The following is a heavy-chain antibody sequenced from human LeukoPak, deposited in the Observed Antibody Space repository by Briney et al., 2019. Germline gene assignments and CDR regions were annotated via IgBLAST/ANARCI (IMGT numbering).Heavy chain of an antibody. J-gene: IGHJ4*02. Sequence: SETLSLTCTVSGYSISGGHYWGWIRQPPGKGLEWIGSIYHSGSTYYNPSLKSRVTISVDTSKNQFSLKLSSVTAADTAVYYCARAPGDFWSGYGPPIDYWGQGTLVTVSS. CDR2: IYHSGST. CDR1: GYSISGGHY. CDR3: ARAPGDFWSGYGPPIDY. D-gene: IGHD3-3*01. V-gene: IGHV4-38-2*02.